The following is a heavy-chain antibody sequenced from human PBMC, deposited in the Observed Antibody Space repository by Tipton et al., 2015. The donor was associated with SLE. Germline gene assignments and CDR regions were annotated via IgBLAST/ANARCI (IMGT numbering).Heavy chain of an antibody. Sequence: TLSLTCTVSGGSISTADFYLSCIRQNPERGLEWIGYIYYSGRAYYNPSLKSRLSISLDTSKNHFSLTLSSVTAADTALYYCARESSIVQGAYFDSWGQGMLVTVSS. D-gene: IGHD1-26*01. J-gene: IGHJ4*02. V-gene: IGHV4-31*03. CDR1: GGSISTADFY. CDR3: ARESSIVQGAYFDS. CDR2: IYYSGRA.